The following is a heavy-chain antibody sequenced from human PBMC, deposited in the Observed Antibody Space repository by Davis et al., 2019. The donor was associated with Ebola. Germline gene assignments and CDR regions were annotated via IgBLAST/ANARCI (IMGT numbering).Heavy chain of an antibody. CDR1: GASISSYY. D-gene: IGHD6-13*01. Sequence: SETLSLTCSVSGASISSYYWIWIRQPPGKGLEWIGYIYYSGSTNYNPSLKSRVTISVDTSKNQFSLKLSSVTAADTAMYYCARRGTSSWYAGWFDPWGQGTLVTVSS. J-gene: IGHJ5*02. CDR3: ARRGTSSWYAGWFDP. V-gene: IGHV4-59*08. CDR2: IYYSGST.